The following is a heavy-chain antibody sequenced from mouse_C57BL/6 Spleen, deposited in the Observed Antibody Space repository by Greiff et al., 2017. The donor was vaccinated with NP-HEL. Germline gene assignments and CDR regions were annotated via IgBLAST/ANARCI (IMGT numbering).Heavy chain of an antibody. J-gene: IGHJ3*01. D-gene: IGHD1-1*01. CDR1: GYTFTSYW. CDR3: AIYYGSSPLFAY. V-gene: IGHV1-50*01. Sequence: QVQLQQPGAELVKPGASVKLSCKASGYTFTSYWMQWVKQRPGQGLEWIGELDPFDRYTNYNQKFKGKATLTVDTSSSTAYLQLSSLTSEDSAVYYCAIYYGSSPLFAYWGQGTLVTVSA. CDR2: LDPFDRYT.